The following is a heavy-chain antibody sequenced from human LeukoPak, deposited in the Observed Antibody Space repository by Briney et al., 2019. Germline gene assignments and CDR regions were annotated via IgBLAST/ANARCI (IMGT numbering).Heavy chain of an antibody. Sequence: SETLSLTCAVYGGSFSGYYWSWIRQPPGKGLEWIGEINHSGSTNYNPSLKSRVTISVDTSKNQFSLKLSSVTAADTAVYYCARDSRRDDFWSGTDAFDIWGQGTMVTVSS. CDR3: ARDSRRDDFWSGTDAFDI. D-gene: IGHD3-3*01. CDR2: INHSGST. CDR1: GGSFSGYY. V-gene: IGHV4-34*01. J-gene: IGHJ3*02.